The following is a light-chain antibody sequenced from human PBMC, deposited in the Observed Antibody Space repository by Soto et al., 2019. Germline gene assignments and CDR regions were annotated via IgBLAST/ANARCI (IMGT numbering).Light chain of an antibody. J-gene: IGLJ2*01. CDR1: SANIGAGYD. CDR3: QSYDSSLSSVV. V-gene: IGLV1-40*01. Sequence: QSVLTQPPSGSGAPGQRVTISCTGSSANIGAGYDVYWYQQLPGTAPKLLIDDNNNRPSGVPDRFSGSKSGTSASLAITGLQAEDEADYYCQSYDSSLSSVVFGGGTKLTVL. CDR2: DNN.